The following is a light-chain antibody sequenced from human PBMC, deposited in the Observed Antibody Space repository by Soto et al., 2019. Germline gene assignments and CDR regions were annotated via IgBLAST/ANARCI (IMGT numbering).Light chain of an antibody. CDR2: GAS. V-gene: IGKV3-15*01. Sequence: EIVMTQSPATLSVSPGERATLSCRASQSVSSNLAWYQQKPGQAPRLLIYGASTRATGSPARFRGSGSGTEFTLTISSLQSEDFAVYYCQQYNNWPLTVGQGTRLEIK. CDR3: QQYNNWPLT. J-gene: IGKJ5*01. CDR1: QSVSSN.